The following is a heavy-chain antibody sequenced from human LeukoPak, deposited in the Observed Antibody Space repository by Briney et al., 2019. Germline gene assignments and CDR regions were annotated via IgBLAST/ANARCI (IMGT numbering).Heavy chain of an antibody. J-gene: IGHJ5*02. CDR2: ISAYNGNT. D-gene: IGHD6-19*01. V-gene: IGHV1-18*01. CDR3: ARRYSSGWPKYNWFDP. Sequence: ASVKVSWKASGYTFTSHGISWVRQAPGQGLEWMGWISAYNGNTNYAQKLQGRVTTTTDTSTSTAYMELRSLRSDDTAVYYCARRYSSGWPKYNWFDPWGQGTLVTVSS. CDR1: GYTFTSHG.